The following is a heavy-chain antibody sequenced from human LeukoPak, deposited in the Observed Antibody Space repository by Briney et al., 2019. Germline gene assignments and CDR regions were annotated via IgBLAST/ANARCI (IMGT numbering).Heavy chain of an antibody. D-gene: IGHD4-11*01. Sequence: SETLSLTCTVSDYSISSGYFWGWIRQPPGKGLEWIGSIYHTGSTYYNPSLKSRVSISEDTSKNRFSLNLTSLTAADTAIYYCTRAPYNSKYYITDWGRGTLVTVSS. CDR1: DYSISSGYF. J-gene: IGHJ1*01. CDR2: IYHTGST. V-gene: IGHV4-38-2*02. CDR3: TRAPYNSKYYITD.